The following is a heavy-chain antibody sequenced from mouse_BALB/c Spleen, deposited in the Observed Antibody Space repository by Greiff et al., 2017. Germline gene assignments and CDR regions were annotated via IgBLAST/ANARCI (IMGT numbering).Heavy chain of an antibody. D-gene: IGHD2-4*01. CDR3: ARPSTMITTYAMDY. V-gene: IGHV1-80*01. CDR2: IYPGDGDT. Sequence: QVQLQQSGAELVRPGSSVKISCKASGYAFSSYWMNWVKQRPGQGLEWIGQIYPGDGDTNYTGKFKGKATLTADKSSSTAYMQLSSLTSEDSAVYFCARPSTMITTYAMDYWGQGTSVTVSS. J-gene: IGHJ4*01. CDR1: GYAFSSYW.